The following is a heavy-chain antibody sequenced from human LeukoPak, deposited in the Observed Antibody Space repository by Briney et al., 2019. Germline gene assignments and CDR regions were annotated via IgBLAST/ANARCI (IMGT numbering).Heavy chain of an antibody. D-gene: IGHD3-10*01. CDR2: MNPNSGNT. V-gene: IGHV1-8*01. CDR3: ARGRQQRVLWFGEFGYYFDY. J-gene: IGHJ4*02. CDR1: GYTFTSYD. Sequence: GASVKVSCKASGYTFTSYDTNWVRQATGQGLEWMGWMNPNSGNTGYAQKFQGRVTMTRNTSISTAYMELSSLRSEDTAVYYCARGRQQRVLWFGEFGYYFDYWGQGTLVTVSS.